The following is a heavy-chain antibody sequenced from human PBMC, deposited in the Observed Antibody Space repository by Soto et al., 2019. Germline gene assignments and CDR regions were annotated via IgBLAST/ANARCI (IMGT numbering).Heavy chain of an antibody. Sequence: QVQLVQSGAEVKKPGASVKVSCKASGYTFTSYGISWVRQAPGQGLEWMGWISAYNGNTNYARKPQGRVTVTTDTATSTAHMEPRSERSDDTAVDSAVRARVRRSAAVYDYWGQGTLVTVSS. CDR2: ISAYNGNT. CDR3: VRARVRRSAAVYDY. J-gene: IGHJ4*02. D-gene: IGHD6-25*01. CDR1: GYTFTSYG. V-gene: IGHV1-18*04.